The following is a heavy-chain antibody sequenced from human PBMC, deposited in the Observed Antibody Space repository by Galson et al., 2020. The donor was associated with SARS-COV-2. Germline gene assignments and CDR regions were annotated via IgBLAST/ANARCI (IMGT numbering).Heavy chain of an antibody. J-gene: IGHJ6*03. D-gene: IGHD2-8*02. CDR3: ARSRQDFTRGLVAITGDYYYMDV. CDR1: GRSFSDFY. V-gene: IGHV4-34*01. CDR2: INHSGST. Sequence: SETLSLTCAVSGRSFSDFYWSWIRKPPGKGLEWVGEINHSGSTNYNPSLKSRVTISLDTSRNQFSLKLTSVSAADTAGYYCARSRQDFTRGLVAITGDYYYMDVWGKGTTVTISS.